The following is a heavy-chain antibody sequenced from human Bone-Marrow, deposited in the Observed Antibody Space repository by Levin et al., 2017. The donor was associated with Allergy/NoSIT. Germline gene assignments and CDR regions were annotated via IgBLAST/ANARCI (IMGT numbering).Heavy chain of an antibody. D-gene: IGHD2-21*02. CDR3: VKTKGGMVTATDDAFDI. Sequence: GGSLRLSCAASGFTFSSYSMNWVRQAPGKGLEWVSSISSSSSYIYYADSVKGRFTISRDNAKNSLYLQMNSLRAEDTAVYYCVKTKGGMVTATDDAFDIWGQGTMVTVSS. J-gene: IGHJ3*02. CDR2: ISSSSSYI. CDR1: GFTFSSYS. V-gene: IGHV3-21*01.